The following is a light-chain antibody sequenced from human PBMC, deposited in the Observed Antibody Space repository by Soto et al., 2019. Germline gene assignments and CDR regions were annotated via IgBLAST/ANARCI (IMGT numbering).Light chain of an antibody. Sequence: DIQMTQSPSSLSASLGDRATISCQASQDIDIFLNWLQQRPGKAPKLLIYDASNLETGVPSRFSGSGSGTDFTFTISSLQSEDFAVYYCQPYNNWPLTFGGGTKV. CDR1: QDIDIF. V-gene: IGKV1-33*01. CDR2: DAS. CDR3: QPYNNWPLT. J-gene: IGKJ4*01.